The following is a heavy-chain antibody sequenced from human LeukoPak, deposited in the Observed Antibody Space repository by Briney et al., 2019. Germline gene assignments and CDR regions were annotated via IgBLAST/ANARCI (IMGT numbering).Heavy chain of an antibody. Sequence: SQTLSLTCTVSGGPISSGSYYWSWIRQPAGKGLEWIGRIYTSGSTNYNPSLKSRVTISVDTSKNQFSLKLRSVTAADTAVYYCARDPALDGYNYFYYWGQGTLVTVSS. CDR1: GGPISSGSYY. CDR3: ARDPALDGYNYFYY. V-gene: IGHV4-61*02. CDR2: IYTSGST. D-gene: IGHD5-24*01. J-gene: IGHJ4*02.